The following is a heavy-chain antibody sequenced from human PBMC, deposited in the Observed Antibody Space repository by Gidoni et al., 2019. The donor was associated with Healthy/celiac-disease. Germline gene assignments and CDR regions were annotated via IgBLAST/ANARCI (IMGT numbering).Heavy chain of an antibody. CDR1: GFTFDDYA. D-gene: IGHD2-15*01. CDR3: AKINSLDAFDI. Sequence: EVQLVESGGGLVQPGRSLRLSCAASGFTFDDYAMHWVRQAPGKGLEWVSGISWNSGSIGYADSVKGRFTISRDNAKNSLYLQMNSLRAEDTALYYCAKINSLDAFDIWGQGTMVTVSS. V-gene: IGHV3-9*01. CDR2: ISWNSGSI. J-gene: IGHJ3*02.